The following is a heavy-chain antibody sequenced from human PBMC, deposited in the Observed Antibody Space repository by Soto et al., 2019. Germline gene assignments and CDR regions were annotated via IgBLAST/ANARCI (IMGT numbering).Heavy chain of an antibody. V-gene: IGHV1-18*01. D-gene: IGHD4-4*01. J-gene: IGHJ4*02. CDR3: ARAQTPTESDY. CDR2: FNTYNGNT. Sequence: QVQLVQSGAEVKKPGASVKVSCKASGYAFTNYGISWVRQAPVQGLEWMGWFNTYNGNTNYAQKFQGRVTMTTDTSTSTAHMELRSLRTADTAVYYWARAQTPTESDYWGQGTLVTVSS. CDR1: GYAFTNYG.